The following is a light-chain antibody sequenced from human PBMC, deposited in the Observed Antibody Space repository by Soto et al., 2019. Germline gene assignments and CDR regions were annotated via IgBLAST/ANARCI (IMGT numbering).Light chain of an antibody. J-gene: IGKJ5*01. CDR1: QSVTSY. Sequence: EIMLTQSPGTLSLSPGERATLSCRASQSVTSYLSWYQQKPGQAPRILIYDASNRATGIPASVSGSGSETHFTLLISSRQPEDFSAYYCQQRSNWPLITFGQGTRLESK. CDR3: QQRSNWPLIT. V-gene: IGKV3-11*01. CDR2: DAS.